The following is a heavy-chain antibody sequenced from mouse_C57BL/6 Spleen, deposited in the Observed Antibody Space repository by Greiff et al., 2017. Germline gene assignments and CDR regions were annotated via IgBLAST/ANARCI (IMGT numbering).Heavy chain of an antibody. D-gene: IGHD2-2*01. CDR3: ARRRGYDYAMDY. Sequence: EVHLVESGGGLVQPGGSLKLSCAASGFTFSDYYMYWVRQTPEKRLEWVAYISNGGGSTYYPDTVKGRFTISRDNAKNTLYLQMSRLKSEDTAMYYCARRRGYDYAMDYWGQGTSVTVSS. V-gene: IGHV5-12*01. CDR2: ISNGGGST. J-gene: IGHJ4*01. CDR1: GFTFSDYY.